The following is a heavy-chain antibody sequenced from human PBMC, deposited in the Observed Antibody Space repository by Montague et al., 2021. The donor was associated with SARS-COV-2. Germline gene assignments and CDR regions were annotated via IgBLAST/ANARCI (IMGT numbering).Heavy chain of an antibody. V-gene: IGHV4-59*08. D-gene: IGHD2-15*01. CDR2: ISDSGST. CDR3: ARHYSATLPAVY. CDR1: DGSISSFY. J-gene: IGHJ4*02. Sequence: SETLSLTCTVSDGSISSFYWSWFRQPPGKGLEWIGYISDSGSTNYNPSLTSRATMSVDTSKNQSSLKVNSVTAADTAVYYCARHYSATLPAVYWGQGTLVTVSS.